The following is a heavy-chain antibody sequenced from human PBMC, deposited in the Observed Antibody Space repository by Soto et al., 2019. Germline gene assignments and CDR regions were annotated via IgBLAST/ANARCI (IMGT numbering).Heavy chain of an antibody. D-gene: IGHD1-1*01. CDR2: IYYSGST. J-gene: IGHJ4*02. V-gene: IGHV4-39*01. CDR1: GGSFDITSSY. CDR3: ATIPIVGTKPYYFNS. Sequence: LQLQESGPGLVKPSETLSLTSTVSGGSFDITSSYWAWVRQPPGKGLEWIAYIYYSGSTYYNPSLKSRITISVDTSTNQLSLRLSSVTAADTAVYYCATIPIVGTKPYYFNSWGQGTLVTVSS.